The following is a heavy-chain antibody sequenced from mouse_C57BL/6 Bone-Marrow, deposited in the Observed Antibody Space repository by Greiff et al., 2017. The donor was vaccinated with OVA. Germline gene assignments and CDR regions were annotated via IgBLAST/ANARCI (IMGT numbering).Heavy chain of an antibody. D-gene: IGHD1-1*01. CDR3: ARPTVVEGDYAMDY. CDR1: GYTFTSYW. CDR2: IHPNSGST. Sequence: QVQLQQPGAELVKPGASVKLSCKASGYTFTSYWMHWVKQRPGQGLEWIGMIHPNSGSTNYNEKFKSKATLTVDKSSSTAYMQLSSLTSEDSAVYYCARPTVVEGDYAMDYWGQGTSVTVSS. J-gene: IGHJ4*01. V-gene: IGHV1-64*01.